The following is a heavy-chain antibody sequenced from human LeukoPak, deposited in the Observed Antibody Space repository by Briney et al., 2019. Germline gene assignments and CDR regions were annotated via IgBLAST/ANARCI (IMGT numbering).Heavy chain of an antibody. V-gene: IGHV4-34*01. CDR1: GGSFSGYY. CDR3: ARRRAYRYAFDY. CDR2: INHSGST. Sequence: SETLSLTCAVYGGSFSGYYWSWIRQPPGKGLEWIGEINHSGSTNYNPSLKSRVTISVDTSKNQFSLKLSSVTAADTAVYYCARRRAYRYAFDYWGQGTLVTVSS. D-gene: IGHD5-18*01. J-gene: IGHJ4*02.